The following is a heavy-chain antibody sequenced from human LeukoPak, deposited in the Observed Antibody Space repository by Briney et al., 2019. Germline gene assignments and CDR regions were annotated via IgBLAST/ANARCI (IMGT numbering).Heavy chain of an antibody. CDR1: GFTFSSYG. D-gene: IGHD3-22*01. Sequence: GGSLRLSCAASGFTFSSYGMHWVRQAPGKGLEWVAVISYDGSNKYYADSVRGRFTISRDNSKNTLYLQMNSLRAEDTAVYYCAKGRAPDSSGYYYYYGMDVWGQGTTVTVSS. CDR3: AKGRAPDSSGYYYYYGMDV. J-gene: IGHJ6*02. CDR2: ISYDGSNK. V-gene: IGHV3-30*18.